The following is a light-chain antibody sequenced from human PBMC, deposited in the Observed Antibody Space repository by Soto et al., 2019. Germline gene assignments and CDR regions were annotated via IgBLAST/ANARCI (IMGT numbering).Light chain of an antibody. CDR2: RAS. J-gene: IGKJ1*01. Sequence: EVVMTQSPATLSLAPGERATLSCRASQTVFTNVAWYQQKPGQAPRLLIYRASTRATNVPARFSGSGSGTEFTLTISSLQSEDFAVYFCQQCSNCPRTFGQGTKVEI. V-gene: IGKV3-15*01. CDR1: QTVFTN. CDR3: QQCSNCPRT.